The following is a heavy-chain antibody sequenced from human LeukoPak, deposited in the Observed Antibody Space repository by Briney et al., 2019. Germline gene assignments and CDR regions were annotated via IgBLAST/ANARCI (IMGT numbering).Heavy chain of an antibody. Sequence: SETLSLTCAVYGGSFSGYYWSWIRQPPGKGLEWIGGINHSGSTNYNPSLKSRVTISVDTSKNQFSLKLSSVTAADTAVYYCARRAGTAFWWDWFDPWGQGTLVTVSS. CDR3: ARRAGTAFWWDWFDP. J-gene: IGHJ5*02. CDR1: GGSFSGYY. D-gene: IGHD1-1*01. CDR2: INHSGST. V-gene: IGHV4-34*01.